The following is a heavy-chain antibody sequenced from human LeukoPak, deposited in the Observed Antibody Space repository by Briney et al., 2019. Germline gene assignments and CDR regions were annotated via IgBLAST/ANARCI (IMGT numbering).Heavy chain of an antibody. V-gene: IGHV3-7*01. CDR3: ARDRSMSGWYIDL. CDR2: IKEDGSEK. J-gene: IGHJ2*01. CDR1: GFTFSSYW. D-gene: IGHD2/OR15-2a*01. Sequence: GGSLRLSCAASGFTFSSYWMTWVRQAPGKGLEWVANIKEDGSEKYYVDSVKGRFTISRDNAKNSLYLQLSSLRAEDTAVYYCARDRSMSGWYIDLWGRGTLVTVSS.